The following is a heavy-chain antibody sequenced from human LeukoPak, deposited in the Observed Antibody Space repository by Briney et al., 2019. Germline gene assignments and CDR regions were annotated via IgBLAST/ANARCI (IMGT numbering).Heavy chain of an antibody. CDR1: GFTFSDYY. CDR2: ISSSGGTI. V-gene: IGHV3-11*04. CDR3: NGYCSGGSCYSVSDY. J-gene: IGHJ4*02. Sequence: GGSLRLSCAASGFTFSDYYMSWIRQAPGKGLEWVSYISSSGGTIKYADSVKGRFTISRDNSKNTLYLQMNSLRAEDTAVYYCNGYCSGGSCYSVSDYWGQGTLVTVSS. D-gene: IGHD2-15*01.